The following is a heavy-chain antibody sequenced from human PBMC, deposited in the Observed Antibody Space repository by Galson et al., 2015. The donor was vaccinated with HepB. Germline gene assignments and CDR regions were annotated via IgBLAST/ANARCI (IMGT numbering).Heavy chain of an antibody. V-gene: IGHV1-46*03. J-gene: IGHJ3*02. CDR2: INPGDGDT. CDR1: GYPFTNYF. CDR3: ARDRAHLDALDI. Sequence: SCKASGYPFTNYFIHWVRQAPGQGLEWVGIINPGDGDTNYAQRFQGRVTMTRDTSTKTIYMELSSLRSEDTAVYYCARDRAHLDALDIWGQGTMVTVSS.